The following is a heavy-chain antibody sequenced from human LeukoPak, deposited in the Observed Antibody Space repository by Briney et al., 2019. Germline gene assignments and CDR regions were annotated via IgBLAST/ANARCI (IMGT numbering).Heavy chain of an antibody. D-gene: IGHD3-22*01. CDR2: IYPDDSQI. Sequence: GESLHISCKCFGYSFNMYWIGWVRQMPGKGLEWMGIIYPDDSQIRYRPSFQGQVTISADKSISTAYLQWSSLKASDTAMYYCARWITSSYYYSDYWGQGTRVTVSS. CDR1: GYSFNMYW. CDR3: ARWITSSYYYSDY. J-gene: IGHJ4*02. V-gene: IGHV5-51*01.